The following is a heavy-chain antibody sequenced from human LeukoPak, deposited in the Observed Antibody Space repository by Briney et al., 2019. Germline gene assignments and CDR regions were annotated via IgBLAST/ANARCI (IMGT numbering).Heavy chain of an antibody. V-gene: IGHV4-34*01. D-gene: IGHD3-16*01. CDR2: INHSGST. CDR1: GGSFSGYY. CDR3: ARDSGPTIGGSYWYFDL. Sequence: PSETLSLTCAVYGGSFSGYYWSWIRQPPGKGLEWIGEINHSGSTNYNPSLRSRVTISVDTSKNQFSLKLSSVTAADTAVYYCARDSGPTIGGSYWYFDLWGRGTLVTVSS. J-gene: IGHJ2*01.